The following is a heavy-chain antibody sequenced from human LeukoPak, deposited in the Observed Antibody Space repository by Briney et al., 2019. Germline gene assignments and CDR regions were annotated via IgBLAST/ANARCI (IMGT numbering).Heavy chain of an antibody. D-gene: IGHD3-10*01. V-gene: IGHV1-18*01. Sequence: ASVKVSCKAYDFSFRNYAISWVRQAPGQGLEWMGRITVYNGNTNYAPKLQGRVTMTTDTSTSTAYMELRSLRSDDSAVYYCARLQSPIYGSGSYYFDYWGQGTLVTVSS. CDR1: DFSFRNYA. CDR3: ARLQSPIYGSGSYYFDY. J-gene: IGHJ4*02. CDR2: ITVYNGNT.